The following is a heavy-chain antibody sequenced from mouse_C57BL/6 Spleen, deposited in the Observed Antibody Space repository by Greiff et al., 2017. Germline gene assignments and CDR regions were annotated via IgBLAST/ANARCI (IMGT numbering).Heavy chain of an antibody. J-gene: IGHJ2*01. V-gene: IGHV5-6*01. Sequence: EVKVVESGGDLVKPGGSLKLSCAASGFTFSSYGMSWVRQTPDKRLEWVATISSGGSYTYYPDSVKGRFTISRDNAKNTLYLQMSSLKSEDTAMYYCARPVATHFDYWGQGTTLTVSS. CDR1: GFTFSSYG. CDR2: ISSGGSYT. D-gene: IGHD1-1*01. CDR3: ARPVATHFDY.